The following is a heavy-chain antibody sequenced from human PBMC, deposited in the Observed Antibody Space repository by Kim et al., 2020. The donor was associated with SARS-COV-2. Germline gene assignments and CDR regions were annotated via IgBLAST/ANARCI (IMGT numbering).Heavy chain of an antibody. CDR3: AKAGQRPVWGYSDY. J-gene: IGHJ4*02. D-gene: IGHD3-16*01. Sequence: GGSLRLSCTVSGFTFSSYAMTWVRQAPGKGLEWVSSISAGGDRTYYADSVKGRFTISRDNSKNTLYLQISTLSAEDTALYYCAKAGQRPVWGYSDYWGQGALVTVSS. CDR1: GFTFSSYA. CDR2: ISAGGDRT. V-gene: IGHV3-23*01.